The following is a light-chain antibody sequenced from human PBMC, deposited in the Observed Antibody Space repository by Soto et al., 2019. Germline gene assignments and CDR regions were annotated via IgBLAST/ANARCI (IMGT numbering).Light chain of an antibody. CDR2: ASS. V-gene: IGKV1-39*01. CDR1: QSISSW. CDR3: QQSFSTVWT. Sequence: DIQMTQSPSTLSASVGDRVTITCRASQSISSWLAWYQQKPGKAPKLLIYASSSLQSGVPSRISGSGSETDFTLTISSLQPEDFATYYCQQSFSTVWTFGQGTKVDI. J-gene: IGKJ1*01.